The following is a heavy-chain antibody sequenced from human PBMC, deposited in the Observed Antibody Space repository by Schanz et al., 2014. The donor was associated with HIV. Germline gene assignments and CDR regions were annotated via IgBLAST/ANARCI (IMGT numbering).Heavy chain of an antibody. D-gene: IGHD3-22*01. CDR2: LSHDGSNK. CDR3: VRVRSPRVKIVVVMDYYYYAMDV. Sequence: QVQLVESGGGVVQPGRSLRLSCAASGFTFSSYAMYWVRQAPGKGLEWVADLSHDGSNKYYADSVKGRFTISRDNSKKTLYLQMNSLRAEDTAVYYCVRVRSPRVKIVVVMDYYYYAMDVWGQGTTVTVSS. V-gene: IGHV3-30-3*01. CDR1: GFTFSSYA. J-gene: IGHJ6*02.